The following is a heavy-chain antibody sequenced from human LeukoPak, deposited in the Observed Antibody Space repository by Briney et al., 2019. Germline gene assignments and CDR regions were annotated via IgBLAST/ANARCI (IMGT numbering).Heavy chain of an antibody. Sequence: PSETLSLTCTVSGGSISSYYWSWIRQPPGKGLEWIGYIYYSGSTNYNPSLKSRVTISVDTSENQFSLKLSSVTAADTAVYYCARDDPSYSSGFDYWGQGTLVTVSS. V-gene: IGHV4-59*01. J-gene: IGHJ4*02. D-gene: IGHD6-19*01. CDR1: GGSISSYY. CDR3: ARDDPSYSSGFDY. CDR2: IYYSGST.